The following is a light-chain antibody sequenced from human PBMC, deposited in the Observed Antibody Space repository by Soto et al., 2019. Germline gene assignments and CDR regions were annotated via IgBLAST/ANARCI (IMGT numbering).Light chain of an antibody. CDR2: DAS. V-gene: IGKV1-5*01. Sequence: DIQITQSPSTRSASVGDRVTITCRASQSISSWLAWYQQTPGKAPKLLIYDASSLESGVPSRLSGSGSGTEFTLTISSLQPDDFATYYCQQYNTYPWTFGQGTKVDIK. J-gene: IGKJ1*01. CDR3: QQYNTYPWT. CDR1: QSISSW.